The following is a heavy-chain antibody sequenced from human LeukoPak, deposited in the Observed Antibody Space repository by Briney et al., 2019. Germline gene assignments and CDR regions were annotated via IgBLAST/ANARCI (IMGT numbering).Heavy chain of an antibody. D-gene: IGHD3-22*01. CDR3: ARVDDYYDSRGYYNY. CDR2: INPNSGGT. J-gene: IGHJ4*02. Sequence: GASVRVSCTASGYTFSAYYMHWVWQAPGQGREWIGRINPNSGGTNYEQKFQGRVTMTRDTSISTAYMELSRLRSDDTAVYYCARVDDYYDSRGYYNYWGQGTLVTVSS. V-gene: IGHV1-2*06. CDR1: GYTFSAYY.